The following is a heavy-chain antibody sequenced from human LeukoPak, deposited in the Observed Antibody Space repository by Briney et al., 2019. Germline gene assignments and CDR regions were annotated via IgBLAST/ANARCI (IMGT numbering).Heavy chain of an antibody. V-gene: IGHV1-69*04. CDR3: TRKGSSDY. J-gene: IGHJ4*02. Sequence: GASVKVSCKAFGGTFSSYAISWVRQAPGQGLEWMGRIIPILGIANYAQKFQGRVTITADKSTSTAYMELSSLRSEDTAVYYCTRKGSSDYWGQGTLVTVSS. CDR1: GGTFSSYA. D-gene: IGHD1-26*01. CDR2: IIPILGIA.